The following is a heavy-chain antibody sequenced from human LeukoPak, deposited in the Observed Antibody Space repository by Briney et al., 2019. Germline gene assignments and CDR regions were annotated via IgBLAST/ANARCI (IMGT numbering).Heavy chain of an antibody. CDR1: GYTFTSYG. CDR2: ISAYNGNT. Sequence: ASVKVSCKASGYTFTSYGISWVRQAPGQGLEWMGWISAYNGNTNYAQKLQGRVTMTTDTSTSTAYMELRSLRSDDTAVYYCAKVGETGLVLMYMDVWGKGTTVTVSS. D-gene: IGHD6-19*01. CDR3: AKVGETGLVLMYMDV. V-gene: IGHV1-18*01. J-gene: IGHJ6*03.